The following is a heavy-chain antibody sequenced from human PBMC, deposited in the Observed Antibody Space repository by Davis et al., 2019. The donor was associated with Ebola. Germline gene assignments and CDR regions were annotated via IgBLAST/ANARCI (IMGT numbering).Heavy chain of an antibody. CDR1: GFTFSSYA. D-gene: IGHD2-2*01. Sequence: GESLKISCAASGFTFSSYAMSWVRQAPGKGLEWVAVISYDGSNKYYADSVKGRFTISRDNFKNTLYLQMNSLRAEDTAVYYCAKGRGSSTSCYDYWGQGTLVTVSS. V-gene: IGHV3-30-3*01. CDR2: ISYDGSNK. J-gene: IGHJ4*02. CDR3: AKGRGSSTSCYDY.